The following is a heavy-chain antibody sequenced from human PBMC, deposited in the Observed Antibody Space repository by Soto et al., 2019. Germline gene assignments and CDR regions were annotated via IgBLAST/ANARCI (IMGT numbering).Heavy chain of an antibody. D-gene: IGHD2-2*01. V-gene: IGHV4-34*01. CDR2: INRSGST. CDR3: ATNLGSSSSRLDFS. J-gene: IGHJ4*02. CDR1: GGSFSLYY. Sequence: SETLSLTAVVCGGSFSLYYWSWISQPPGKGLEWIGEINRSGSTKYNPSLKSRVTISVDTSKNQFSLKLSSVTAADTALYYCATNLGSSSSRLDFSWGQGNQV.